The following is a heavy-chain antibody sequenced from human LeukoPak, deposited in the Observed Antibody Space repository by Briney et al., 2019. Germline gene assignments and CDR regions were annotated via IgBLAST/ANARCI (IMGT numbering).Heavy chain of an antibody. CDR2: MNPNSGNT. CDR1: GYTFTSYD. D-gene: IGHD3-10*01. CDR3: ARGRGVRGPNFTYYYYYMDV. J-gene: IGHJ6*03. V-gene: IGHV1-8*01. Sequence: GASVKVSCKASGYTFTSYDINWVRQATGQGLEWMGWMNPNSGNTGFAQKFQGRVTITRNTSISTAYMELSSLRSEDTAVYYCARGRGVRGPNFTYYYYYMDVWGKGTTVTVSS.